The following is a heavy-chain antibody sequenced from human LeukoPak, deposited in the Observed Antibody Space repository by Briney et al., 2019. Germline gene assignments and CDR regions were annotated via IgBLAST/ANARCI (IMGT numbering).Heavy chain of an antibody. D-gene: IGHD1-1*01. V-gene: IGHV4-39*01. CDR3: ARHSSRYRSHFGD. CDR2: IYYSGST. Sequence: PSETLSLTCTVSGGSISSSSYYWGWIRQPPGKGLEWIGSIYYSGSTYYNPSLKSRVTISVDTTKNQFSLKLSSVTAADTAVYYCARHSSRYRSHFGDWGQGTLVTVSS. CDR1: GGSISSSSYY. J-gene: IGHJ4*02.